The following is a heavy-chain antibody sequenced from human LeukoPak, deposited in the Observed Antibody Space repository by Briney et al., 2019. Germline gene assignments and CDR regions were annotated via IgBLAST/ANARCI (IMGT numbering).Heavy chain of an antibody. J-gene: IGHJ3*02. CDR2: ISSSGTII. Sequence: TGGSLRLSCTASGFTFSSYEMNWVRQAPGKGLEWVSHISSSGTIIYYADSVKGRFTISRDNAKNSLYLQMNSLRAEDTAVYYCARAGYGIWNDFWSGYYDPSNAFDIWGQGTMVTVSS. CDR1: GFTFSSYE. D-gene: IGHD3-3*01. CDR3: ARAGYGIWNDFWSGYYDPSNAFDI. V-gene: IGHV3-48*03.